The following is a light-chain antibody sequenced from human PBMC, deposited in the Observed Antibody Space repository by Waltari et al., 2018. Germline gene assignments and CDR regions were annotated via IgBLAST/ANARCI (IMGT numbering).Light chain of an antibody. CDR2: AAS. V-gene: IGKV1-8*01. Sequence: AIRMTQSPSSLSASTGDRVTITCRASQGVSSYLAWYQQKPGKAPNLLIYAASTLQSGVPSRFGGSGSGTDFSLIISCLQSEDFATYYCQQYYSYPWTFGQGTKVEI. CDR3: QQYYSYPWT. CDR1: QGVSSY. J-gene: IGKJ1*01.